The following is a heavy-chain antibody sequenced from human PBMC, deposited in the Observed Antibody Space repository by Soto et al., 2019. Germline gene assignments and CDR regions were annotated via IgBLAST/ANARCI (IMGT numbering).Heavy chain of an antibody. Sequence: PGGDLRFFCAASGFTFSSYSMNWVRQAPGKGLERISYISSSGHTIYYRDTVKGRFTISRDNGKNSLYLQLNSLRVEDTVVYYCARDFTYYYASPESFDFWGQGTLVTVSS. V-gene: IGHV3-48*01. CDR1: GFTFSSYS. J-gene: IGHJ4*02. D-gene: IGHD3-10*01. CDR3: ARDFTYYYASPESFDF. CDR2: ISSSGHTI.